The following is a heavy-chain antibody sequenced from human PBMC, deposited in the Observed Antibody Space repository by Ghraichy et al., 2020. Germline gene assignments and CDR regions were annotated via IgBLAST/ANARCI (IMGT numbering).Heavy chain of an antibody. D-gene: IGHD1-7*01. CDR2: IWYDGSNK. V-gene: IGHV3-33*01. J-gene: IGHJ5*02. Sequence: GGSLRLSCAASGFTFSSYGMHWVRQAPGKGLEWVAVIWYDGSNKYYADSVKGRFTISRDNSKNTLYLQMNSLRAEDTAVYYCARDRNYASDIWFDPWGQGTLVTVSS. CDR3: ARDRNYASDIWFDP. CDR1: GFTFSSYG.